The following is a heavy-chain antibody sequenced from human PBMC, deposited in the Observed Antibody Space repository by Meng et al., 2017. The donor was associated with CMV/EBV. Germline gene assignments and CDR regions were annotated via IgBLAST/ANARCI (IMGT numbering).Heavy chain of an antibody. J-gene: IGHJ5*02. CDR3: ARGDKRSYWGS. V-gene: IGHV1-69*05. Sequence: SCKASGAPFSSYALLWVRPAPAQGLEWMGGLIPIFGTANYAQQFQGSVTLTTDESTRTAYMELSSLISEDTAVYYCARGDKRSYWGSWGQGTLVTVSS. CDR1: GAPFSSYA. D-gene: IGHD1-26*01. CDR2: LIPIFGTA.